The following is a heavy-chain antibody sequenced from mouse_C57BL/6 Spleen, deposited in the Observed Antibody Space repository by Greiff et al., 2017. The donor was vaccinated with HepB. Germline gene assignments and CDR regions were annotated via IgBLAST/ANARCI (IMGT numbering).Heavy chain of an antibody. J-gene: IGHJ2*01. Sequence: QVQLQQPGAELVMPGASVKLSCKASGYTFTSYWMHWVKQRPGQGLEWIGEIDPSDSYTNYNQKFKGKSTLTVDKSSSTAYMQLSSLTSEDSAVYYWARLYGSSFDYWGQGTTLTVSS. CDR3: ARLYGSSFDY. CDR2: IDPSDSYT. D-gene: IGHD1-1*01. CDR1: GYTFTSYW. V-gene: IGHV1-69*01.